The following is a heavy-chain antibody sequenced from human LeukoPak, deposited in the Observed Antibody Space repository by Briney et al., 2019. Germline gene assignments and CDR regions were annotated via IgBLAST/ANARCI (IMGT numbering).Heavy chain of an antibody. CDR3: ARGRSTSCDY. V-gene: IGHV5-51*01. J-gene: IGHJ4*02. Sequence: RESPKIPRNGSGYNFTSYWNGWVRQMPGKGLEWMGIIYPGDCDTRYCPSFQGQVTISADKSLGAAHLQWSSLKASDTAMYYCARGRSTSCDYWVQGTLVSVCS. CDR1: GYNFTSYW. CDR2: IYPGDCDT. D-gene: IGHD2-2*01.